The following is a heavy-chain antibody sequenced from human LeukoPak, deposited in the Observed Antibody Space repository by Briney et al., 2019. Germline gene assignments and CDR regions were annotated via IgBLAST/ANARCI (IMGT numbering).Heavy chain of an antibody. CDR1: GYTFTSYG. J-gene: IGHJ4*02. CDR2: ISAYNGNT. V-gene: IGHV1-18*01. D-gene: IGHD4-17*01. CDR3: ASTRMTAHRDYAEQVFDY. Sequence: GASVKVSCKASGYTFTSYGISWVRQAPGQGLEWMGWISAYNGNTNYAQKLQGRVTMTTDTSTSTAYMELRSLRSDDTAVYYCASTRMTAHRDYAEQVFDYWGQGTLVTVSS.